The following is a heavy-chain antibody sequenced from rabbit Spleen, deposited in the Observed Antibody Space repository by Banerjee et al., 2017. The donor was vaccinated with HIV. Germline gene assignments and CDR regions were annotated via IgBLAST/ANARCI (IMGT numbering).Heavy chain of an antibody. CDR1: GFSFSDRDV. V-gene: IGHV1S45*01. CDR3: ARSTYGYDDYGDLYYAAMDL. CDR2: IYAGSSGST. J-gene: IGHJ3*01. Sequence: QEQLEESGGGLVKPEGSLTLTCKASGFSFSDRDVMCWVRQAPGKGLEWIACIYAGSSGSTYSAIWAKGRFTISKTSSTTVTLQMTSLTVADTATYFCARSTYGYDDYGDLYYAAMDLWGQGTLVTVS. D-gene: IGHD2-1*01.